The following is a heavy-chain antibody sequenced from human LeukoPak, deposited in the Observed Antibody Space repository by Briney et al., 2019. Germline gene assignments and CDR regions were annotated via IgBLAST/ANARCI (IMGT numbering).Heavy chain of an antibody. J-gene: IGHJ3*02. Sequence: ASVKVSCKASGYTLTNNYMHWVRQAPGQGLEWMGIINPSGGSTSYTQKLQGRVTMTRDTSTSTVYMELSSLRSEDTAVYYCARGGDNYSSSLQGAFDIWGQGTMVTVSS. CDR1: GYTLTNNY. D-gene: IGHD6-6*01. CDR3: ARGGDNYSSSLQGAFDI. V-gene: IGHV1-46*01. CDR2: INPSGGST.